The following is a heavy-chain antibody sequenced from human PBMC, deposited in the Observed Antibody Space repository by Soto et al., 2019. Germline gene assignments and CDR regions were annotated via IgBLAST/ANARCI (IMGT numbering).Heavy chain of an antibody. J-gene: IGHJ4*02. D-gene: IGHD5-18*01. CDR2: ISYDGSNK. V-gene: IGHV3-30*18. Sequence: QVQLVESGGGVVQPGTSLRLSCAASGFTFSSYGMHWVRQAPGKGLEWVALISYDGSNKYYADSVKGRFTISRDNSKNTLYLKMNSLRAEDTAVYYCAKNSGYSYGFPFDFWGQGTLVTVSS. CDR1: GFTFSSYG. CDR3: AKNSGYSYGFPFDF.